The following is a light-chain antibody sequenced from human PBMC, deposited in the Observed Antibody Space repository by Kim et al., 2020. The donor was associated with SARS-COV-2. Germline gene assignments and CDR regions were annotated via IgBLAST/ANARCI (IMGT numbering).Light chain of an antibody. J-gene: IGLJ2*01. Sequence: GQRVTISCSGSTANIGNNYVSWYQQFPGTAPKMLIHRNNQRPSGVPDRFSGSKSATSASLAISGLQSEDEADFYCAAWDDSLSAVVFGGGTQLTVL. V-gene: IGLV1-47*01. CDR3: AAWDDSLSAVV. CDR1: TANIGNNY. CDR2: RNN.